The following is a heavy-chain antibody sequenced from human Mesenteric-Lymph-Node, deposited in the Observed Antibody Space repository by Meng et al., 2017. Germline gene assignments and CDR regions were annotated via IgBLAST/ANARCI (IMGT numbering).Heavy chain of an antibody. CDR3: AREAARTYYDYVWGSYRQIYYFDY. CDR2: IYTSGST. D-gene: IGHD3-16*02. J-gene: IGHJ4*02. Sequence: SETLSLTCTVSGGSISSGYYWGWIRQPPGKGLEWIGRIYTSGSTNYNPSLKSRVTISVDTSKNQFSLKLSSVTAADTAVYYCAREAARTYYDYVWGSYRQIYYFDYWGQGTLVTVSS. CDR1: GGSISSGYY. V-gene: IGHV4-38-2*02.